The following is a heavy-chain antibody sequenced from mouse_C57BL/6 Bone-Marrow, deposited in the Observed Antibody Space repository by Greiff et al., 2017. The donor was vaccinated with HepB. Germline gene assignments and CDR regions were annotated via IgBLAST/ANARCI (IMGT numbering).Heavy chain of an antibody. Sequence: VQLQESGPELARPWASVKISCQAFYTFSRRVHFAIRDTNYWMQWVKQRPGQGLEWIGAIYPGNGDTSYNQKFTGKATLTADKSASTAYMQLSSLTSEDTAVYYCACIDLTGTDWYVDVWGTGTTVTVSS. V-gene: IGHV1-87*01. CDR1: YTFSRRVH. D-gene: IGHD4-1*01. CDR3: SEDTAVYYCACIDLTGTDWYVDV. CDR2: GQGLEWIG. J-gene: IGHJ1*03.